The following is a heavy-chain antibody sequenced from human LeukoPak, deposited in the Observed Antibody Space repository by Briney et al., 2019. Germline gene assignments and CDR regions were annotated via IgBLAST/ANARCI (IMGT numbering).Heavy chain of an antibody. CDR3: ARAGSIDPPSDAFDI. CDR1: GDSVSSNSAA. D-gene: IGHD3-10*01. J-gene: IGHJ3*02. Sequence: SQTLSLTCAISGDSVSSNSAAWHWIRQSPSRGLEWLGRTYYRSKWYNDYAVSVKSRITINPDTSKNQFSLQLNSVTPEDTAVYNSARAGSIDPPSDAFDIWGQGTMVTVSS. CDR2: TYYRSKWYN. V-gene: IGHV6-1*01.